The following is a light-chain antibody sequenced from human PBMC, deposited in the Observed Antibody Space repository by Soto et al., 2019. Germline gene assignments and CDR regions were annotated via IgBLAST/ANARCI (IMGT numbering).Light chain of an antibody. CDR1: SSDVGSSNL. Sequence: QSVLTQPASVSGSPGQSITISCTGTSSDVGSSNLVSWYQQYPGKAPKLIIYEGSRRPSGVSGRLSGSKSGNTASLTISGLQAEDEADYYCCSFASSSTFYVFGTGTKAPS. CDR3: CSFASSSTFYV. CDR2: EGS. V-gene: IGLV2-23*01. J-gene: IGLJ1*01.